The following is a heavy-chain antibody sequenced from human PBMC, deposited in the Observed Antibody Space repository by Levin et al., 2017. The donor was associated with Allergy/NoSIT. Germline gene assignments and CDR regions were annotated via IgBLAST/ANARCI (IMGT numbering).Heavy chain of an antibody. CDR3: AKERGSGRQNVAFDN. V-gene: IGHV3-23*01. Sequence: PGGSLRLSCAASGFTFSSYAMSWVRQTPGKGLEWVSALSGSAGSTYYADSVKGRFTISRDNSKNTLYLQMNSLRAEDTAVYFCAKERGSGRQNVAFDNWGQGTMVTVSS. D-gene: IGHD6-19*01. J-gene: IGHJ3*02. CDR2: LSGSAGST. CDR1: GFTFSSYA.